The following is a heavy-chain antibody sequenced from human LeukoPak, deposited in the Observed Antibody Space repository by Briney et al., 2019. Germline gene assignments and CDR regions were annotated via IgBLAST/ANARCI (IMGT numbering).Heavy chain of an antibody. CDR3: AKAFGTNGYFQLPIDF. Sequence: GGSLRLSCAASGLTVSSNYMSWVRQAPGKGLEWVSVIYSGGSTYYADSVEGRFTISRDNSKDTLYLQMNSLRAEDTAVYYCAKAFGTNGYFQLPIDFWGQGTLVTVSS. CDR1: GLTVSSNY. V-gene: IGHV3-66*01. D-gene: IGHD2-8*01. J-gene: IGHJ4*02. CDR2: IYSGGST.